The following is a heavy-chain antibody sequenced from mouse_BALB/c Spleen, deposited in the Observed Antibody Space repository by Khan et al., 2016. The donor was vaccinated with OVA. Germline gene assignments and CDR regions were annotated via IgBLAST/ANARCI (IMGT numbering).Heavy chain of an antibody. V-gene: IGHV9-3-1*01. CDR1: GYTFTNYG. CDR2: IITYTGEP. J-gene: IGHJ4*01. Sequence: QIQLVQSGPELKKPGETVKISCKASGYTFTNYGMNWVKQTPGEGLKWMGWIITYTGEPTYAVDFKGRFAFSLETSASTAYLQINNLKNEDTATYFCARVGYNGTMDYWGQGTSVTVSS. D-gene: IGHD4-1*01. CDR3: ARVGYNGTMDY.